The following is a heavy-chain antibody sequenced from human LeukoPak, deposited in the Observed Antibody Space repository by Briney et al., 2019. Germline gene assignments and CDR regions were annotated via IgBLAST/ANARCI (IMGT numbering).Heavy chain of an antibody. V-gene: IGHV3-33*05. D-gene: IGHD4-11*01. CDR2: ISYDGSNK. J-gene: IGHJ3*02. CDR1: GFTFSSYG. CDR3: ASPYRSSRGAFDI. Sequence: GGSLRLSCAASGFTFSSYGMHWVRQAPGKGLEWVAVISYDGSNKYYADSVKGRFTISRDKSKNTLYLQMNSLRADDTAVYYCASPYRSSRGAFDIWGQGTMVTVSS.